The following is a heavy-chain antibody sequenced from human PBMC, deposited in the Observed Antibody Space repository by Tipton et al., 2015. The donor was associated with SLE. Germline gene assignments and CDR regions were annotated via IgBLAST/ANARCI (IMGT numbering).Heavy chain of an antibody. CDR2: LYSDGSST. V-gene: IGHV3-23*05. Sequence: SLRLSCVVSEFTFNNYAMSWVRQGPGKGMEWVSSLYSDGSSTYYAGSVKGRFTISRDNTKNTLYLQMNSLRDEDTAVYYCATWGGYTYGTEYWGQGTLVTVSS. D-gene: IGHD5-18*01. J-gene: IGHJ4*02. CDR3: ATWGGYTYGTEY. CDR1: EFTFNNYA.